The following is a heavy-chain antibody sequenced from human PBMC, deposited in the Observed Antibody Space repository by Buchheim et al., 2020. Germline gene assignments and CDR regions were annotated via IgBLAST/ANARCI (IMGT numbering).Heavy chain of an antibody. CDR2: LRGRDGDT. D-gene: IGHD6-13*01. J-gene: IGHJ4*02. V-gene: IGHV3-23*01. Sequence: EVQLLESGGGLVQPGGSLRLSCAASGISLSSYAMSWVRQPPGKGLEWVSALRGRDGDTFYAASVRGRFIISRDHSKNILDLQMNSLRDEDTAVYYCAKPSPYGTTWYGAIDSWGQGAL. CDR3: AKPSPYGTTWYGAIDS. CDR1: GISLSSYA.